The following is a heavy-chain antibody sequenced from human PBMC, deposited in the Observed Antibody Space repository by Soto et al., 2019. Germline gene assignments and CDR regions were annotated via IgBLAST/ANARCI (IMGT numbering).Heavy chain of an antibody. Sequence: PSETLSLTCAVYGGSFSGYYWSWIRQPPGKGLEWIGEINHSGSTNYNPSLKSRVTISVDTSKNQFSLRLSSVTAADTAVYYCARRHRPSYTSDYWGQGTLVTVSS. CDR3: ARRHRPSYTSDY. J-gene: IGHJ4*02. D-gene: IGHD4-4*01. V-gene: IGHV4-34*01. CDR2: INHSGST. CDR1: GGSFSGYY.